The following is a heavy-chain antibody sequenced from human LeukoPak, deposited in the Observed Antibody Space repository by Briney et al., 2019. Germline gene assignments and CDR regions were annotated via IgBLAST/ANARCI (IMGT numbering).Heavy chain of an antibody. CDR1: GYTFTDYY. J-gene: IGHJ4*02. D-gene: IGHD3-9*01. CDR3: ARGPRYFDWLLPDY. CDR2: INPNSGGT. Sequence: ASVKVSCKASGYTFTDYYMHWVRQAPGQGLEWMGWINPNSGGTNYAQKFQGRVTMTRDTSISTAYKDLSSLRSDDTAVYYCARGPRYFDWLLPDYWGQGTLVTVSS. V-gene: IGHV1-2*02.